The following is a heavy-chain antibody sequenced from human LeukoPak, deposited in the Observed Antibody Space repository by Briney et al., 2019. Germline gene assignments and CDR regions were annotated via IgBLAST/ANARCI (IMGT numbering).Heavy chain of an antibody. D-gene: IGHD3-22*01. J-gene: IGHJ2*01. V-gene: IGHV3-23*01. Sequence: GGSLRLSCAVSGFSFSSYAMSWVRQAPGKGLEWVSAISGSGGNTYYADSVKGRFTISRDNSKNTLYLQMNSLRAEDTAVYYCAKTGYYYDRSDYYYDRSRYFDLWGRGTLVTVCS. CDR3: AKTGYYYDRSDYYYDRSRYFDL. CDR2: ISGSGGNT. CDR1: GFSFSSYA.